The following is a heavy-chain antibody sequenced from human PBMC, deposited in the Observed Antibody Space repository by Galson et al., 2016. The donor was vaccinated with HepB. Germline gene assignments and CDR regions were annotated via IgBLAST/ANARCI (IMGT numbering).Heavy chain of an antibody. CDR3: ARRHDS. V-gene: IGHV3-48*02. Sequence: SLRLSCAASGFTFSSYGMNWVRQAPGKGLEWVSYISGSSTIYYADPVKGRFIISRDNAKNSLYLQMNSLRDEDTAVYYCARRHDSWGQGTLVTVSS. CDR2: ISGSSTI. CDR1: GFTFSSYG. J-gene: IGHJ4*02.